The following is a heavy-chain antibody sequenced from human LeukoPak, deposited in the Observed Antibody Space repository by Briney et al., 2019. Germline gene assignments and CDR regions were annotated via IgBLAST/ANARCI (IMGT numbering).Heavy chain of an antibody. CDR2: TRNKANSYTT. V-gene: IGHV3-72*01. CDR1: GFTFSSYA. D-gene: IGHD6-25*01. Sequence: GGSLRLSCAASGFTFSSYAMSWVRQAPGKGLEWVGRTRNKANSYTTEYAASVKGRFTISRDDSKNSMYLQMNSLKAEDTAVYYCTRLSGAALDHWGQGTRVTVSS. J-gene: IGHJ4*02. CDR3: TRLSGAALDH.